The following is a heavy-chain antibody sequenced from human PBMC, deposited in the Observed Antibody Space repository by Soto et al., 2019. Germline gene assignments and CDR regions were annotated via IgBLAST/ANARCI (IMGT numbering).Heavy chain of an antibody. Sequence: QVQLQESGPGLVKPSGTLSLTRAVSGGSISSSNWWSWVRQHPGKGLEWIGEIYHSGSTNYNPTLKSRVTISVDKSKNQFSLKLSSVTAADTAVYYCARSYSSSWYYYGMDVWGQGTTVTVSS. CDR1: GGSISSSNW. CDR3: ARSYSSSWYYYGMDV. D-gene: IGHD6-13*01. V-gene: IGHV4-4*02. CDR2: IYHSGST. J-gene: IGHJ6*02.